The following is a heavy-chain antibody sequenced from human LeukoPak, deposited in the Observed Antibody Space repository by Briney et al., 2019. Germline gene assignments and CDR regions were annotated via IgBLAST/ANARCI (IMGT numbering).Heavy chain of an antibody. CDR3: ARALGYCSSTSCKPINFDY. D-gene: IGHD2-2*01. CDR2: ISSSSSYI. J-gene: IGHJ4*02. Sequence: PGGSLRLSCAASGFTFSSYSMNWVRQAPGKGLEWVSSISSSSSYIYYADSVKGRFTISRDNAKNSLHLQMNSLRAEDTAVYYCARALGYCSSTSCKPINFDYWGQGTLVTVSS. CDR1: GFTFSSYS. V-gene: IGHV3-21*01.